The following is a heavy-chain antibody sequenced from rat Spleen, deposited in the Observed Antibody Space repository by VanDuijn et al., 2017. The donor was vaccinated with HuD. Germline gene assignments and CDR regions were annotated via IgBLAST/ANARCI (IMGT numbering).Heavy chain of an antibody. CDR1: GFTFSNYD. J-gene: IGHJ3*01. Sequence: EVQLVESGGGLVQPEGSLKLSCAASGFTFSNYDMAWVRQAPTKGLEWVASISPSGGSTYYRDSVKGRFTVSRDNAKNTLYLQMNSLRSEDTATYYCTRGHGYNYDWFAYWGQGSLVTVSS. V-gene: IGHV5-27*01. CDR3: TRGHGYNYDWFAY. CDR2: ISPSGGST. D-gene: IGHD1-9*01.